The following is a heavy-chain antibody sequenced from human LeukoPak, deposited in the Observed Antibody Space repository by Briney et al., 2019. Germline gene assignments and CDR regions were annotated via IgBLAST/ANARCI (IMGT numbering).Heavy chain of an antibody. CDR2: IYPGDSDT. V-gene: IGHV5-51*01. D-gene: IGHD6-19*01. CDR3: ARFNPQGGW. Sequence: GESLHSSCKGYGYSSTTYWISCVRHMSRKGLEWMGIIYPGDSDTRYSPSFQGHVTISAYKSISADYLQLSSLNASDTAMYYCARFNPQGGWWGQGTLVTVSS. J-gene: IGHJ4*02. CDR1: GYSSTTYW.